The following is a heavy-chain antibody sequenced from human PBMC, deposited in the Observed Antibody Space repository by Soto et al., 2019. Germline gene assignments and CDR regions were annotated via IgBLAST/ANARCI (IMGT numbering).Heavy chain of an antibody. D-gene: IGHD2-2*01. V-gene: IGHV4-30-2*01. CDR1: GCSISSGGYS. J-gene: IGHJ4*02. CDR3: ARVPGY. Sequence: QLQLQESGSGLVKPSQTLSLTCAVSGCSISSGGYSWSWIRQPPGKGLEGIGYMYHSGSTYYNPSLTSRVPIAIDRSKNQFSLTLSSVTAADTAVYYCARVPGYRGQGILVTVSS. CDR2: MYHSGST.